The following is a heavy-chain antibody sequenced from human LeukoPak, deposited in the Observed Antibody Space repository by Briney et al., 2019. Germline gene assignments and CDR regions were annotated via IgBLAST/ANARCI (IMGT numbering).Heavy chain of an antibody. V-gene: IGHV1-24*01. D-gene: IGHD6-19*01. J-gene: IGHJ4*02. Sequence: GASVKVSCKVSGYTLTELSMHWVRQAPGKGLDGMGGFDPEDGETIYAQKFQGRVAMTEDTSTDTAYMELSSLRSEDTAVYYCATGNSSGWSDYFDYWGQGTLVTVSS. CDR2: FDPEDGET. CDR3: ATGNSSGWSDYFDY. CDR1: GYTLTELS.